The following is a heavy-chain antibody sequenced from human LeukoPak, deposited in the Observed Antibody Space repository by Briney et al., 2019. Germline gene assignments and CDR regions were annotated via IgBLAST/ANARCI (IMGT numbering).Heavy chain of an antibody. V-gene: IGHV3-74*01. CDR3: ARYGYGLY. D-gene: IGHD5-18*01. CDR2: INSDGSRT. J-gene: IGHJ4*02. Sequence: GGSLRLSCAASGFTFSSYSMHWVRQAPGKGLVWVSEINSDGSRTNYADSVKGRFTISRDNAKNTLYLQMNSLRAEDTAVYYCARYGYGLYWGQGILVTVSS. CDR1: GFTFSSYS.